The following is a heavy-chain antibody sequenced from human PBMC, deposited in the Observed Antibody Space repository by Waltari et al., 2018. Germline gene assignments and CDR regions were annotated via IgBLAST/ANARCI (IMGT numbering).Heavy chain of an antibody. CDR3: ARGGSGSYFGPDDY. D-gene: IGHD1-26*01. CDR2: IYHSGST. J-gene: IGHJ4*02. Sequence: QVQLQESGPGLVKPSETLSLTCTVSGYSISSGYYWGWIRQPPGKGLEWIGSIYHSGSTYYNPSLKSRVTISVDTSKNQFSLKLSSVTAADTAVYYCARGGSGSYFGPDDYWGQGTLVTVSS. CDR1: GYSISSGYY. V-gene: IGHV4-38-2*02.